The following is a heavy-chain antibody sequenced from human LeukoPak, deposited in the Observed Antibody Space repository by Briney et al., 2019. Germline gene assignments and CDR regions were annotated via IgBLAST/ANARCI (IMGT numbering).Heavy chain of an antibody. CDR2: ISGSGTTI. CDR3: ARDNYDSSGYSHDY. CDR1: GFTVSSNY. D-gene: IGHD3-22*01. J-gene: IGHJ4*02. V-gene: IGHV3-11*01. Sequence: GGSLRLSCAASGFTVSSNYMSWIRQAPGKGLEWVSYISGSGTTIYYADSVKGRFTISRDNAKNSLYLQMNSLRAEDTAVYYCARDNYDSSGYSHDYWGQGTLVTVSS.